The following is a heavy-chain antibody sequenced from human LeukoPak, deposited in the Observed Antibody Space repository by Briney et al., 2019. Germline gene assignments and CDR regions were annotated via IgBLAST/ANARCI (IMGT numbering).Heavy chain of an antibody. Sequence: ASVKVSCKASRYTFTGYYIHWVRQAPGQGLEWMGWINPNSGGTNYAQKFQGRVTMTRDTSINTAYMELSRLRSDDTAVYYCARAVAAAGTGAEYFRHWGQGTLVTVSS. V-gene: IGHV1-2*02. D-gene: IGHD6-13*01. J-gene: IGHJ1*01. CDR2: INPNSGGT. CDR1: RYTFTGYY. CDR3: ARAVAAAGTGAEYFRH.